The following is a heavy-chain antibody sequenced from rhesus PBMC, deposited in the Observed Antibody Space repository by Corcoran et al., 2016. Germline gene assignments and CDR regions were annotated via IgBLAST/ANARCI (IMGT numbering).Heavy chain of an antibody. Sequence: QVQLQESGPGLVKPSETLSLPFAVSGGSLSSSYWWSWIRQPPGKGLEWIGYISGSSGSTYYNPSLKSRVTISTDTSKNQFSLKLSSVTAADTAVYYCARERIAAPFDYWGQGVLVTVSS. V-gene: IGHV4-65*01. CDR1: GGSLSSSYW. CDR2: ISGSSGST. D-gene: IGHD6-13*01. J-gene: IGHJ4*01. CDR3: ARERIAAPFDY.